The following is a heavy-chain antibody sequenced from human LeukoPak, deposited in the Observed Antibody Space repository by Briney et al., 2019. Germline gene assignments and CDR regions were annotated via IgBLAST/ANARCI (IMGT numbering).Heavy chain of an antibody. J-gene: IGHJ6*02. CDR3: ARQAGPHGMDV. CDR2: IYYSGST. V-gene: IGHV4-59*05. CDR1: GGSISSYY. Sequence: SETLSLTCTVSGGSISSYYWSWIRQPPGKGLEWIGSIYYSGSTYYNPSLKSRVTISVDTSKNQFSLKLSSVTAADTAVYYCARQAGPHGMDVWGQGTTVTVSS.